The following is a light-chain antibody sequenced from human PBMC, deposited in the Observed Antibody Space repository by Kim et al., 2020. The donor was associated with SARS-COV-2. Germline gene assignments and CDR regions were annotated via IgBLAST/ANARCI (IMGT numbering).Light chain of an antibody. Sequence: DIQMTQSPSSLSASVGDRVTITCRASRGIHNYLAWYQQKPGKVPKLLIYAASTLHSGIPSRFSGSGSGTDFTLIISSLQPEDVATYYCQKYNTAAWTFGQGTKVDI. CDR2: AAS. V-gene: IGKV1-27*01. J-gene: IGKJ1*01. CDR1: RGIHNY. CDR3: QKYNTAAWT.